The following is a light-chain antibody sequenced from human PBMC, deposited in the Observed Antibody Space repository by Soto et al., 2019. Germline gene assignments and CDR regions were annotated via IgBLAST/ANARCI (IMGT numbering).Light chain of an antibody. CDR3: QHHRGLPVT. Sequence: DIHMTQSPPSLSASVGDRVTITCQASEDIYKYLNWYRQKPGKAPNLLIYDASNVEAVVPSRFSGSGSGTFFTFVISSLQPEDVATYYCQHHRGLPVTFGGGTKVDI. V-gene: IGKV1-33*01. CDR2: DAS. CDR1: EDIYKY. J-gene: IGKJ4*01.